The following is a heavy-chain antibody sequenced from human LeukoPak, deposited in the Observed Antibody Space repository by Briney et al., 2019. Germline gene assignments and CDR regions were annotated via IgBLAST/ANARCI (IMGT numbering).Heavy chain of an antibody. D-gene: IGHD3-9*01. Sequence: ASVKVSCKASGYTFTSYGISWVRQAPGQGLKWMGWISAYNGNTNYAQKLQGRVTMTTDTSTSTAYMELRSLRSDDTAVYYCARDRSQRRYFDWLSSPPPDVQFDYWGQGTLVTVSS. J-gene: IGHJ4*02. V-gene: IGHV1-18*01. CDR3: ARDRSQRRYFDWLSSPPPDVQFDY. CDR1: GYTFTSYG. CDR2: ISAYNGNT.